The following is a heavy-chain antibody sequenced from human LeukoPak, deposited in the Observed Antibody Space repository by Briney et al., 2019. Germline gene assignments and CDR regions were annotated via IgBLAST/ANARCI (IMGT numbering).Heavy chain of an antibody. CDR1: GGSISSYY. J-gene: IGHJ6*02. CDR2: IYYSGST. D-gene: IGHD2-2*01. Sequence: SETLSLTCSVSGGSISSYYWSWIRQPPGKGLEYIGYIYYSGSTNYNPTLKSRVTISVDTSKDQFSLNLTSVTAADTAVYCCARLKCISTTCPSRYVMDVWGQGTTVTVSS. CDR3: ARLKCISTTCPSRYVMDV. V-gene: IGHV4-59*01.